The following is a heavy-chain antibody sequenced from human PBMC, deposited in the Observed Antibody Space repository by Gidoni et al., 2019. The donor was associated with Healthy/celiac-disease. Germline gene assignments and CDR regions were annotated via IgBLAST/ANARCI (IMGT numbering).Heavy chain of an antibody. CDR3: AREARKGGRLGFDY. D-gene: IGHD3-16*01. J-gene: IGHJ4*02. CDR1: GFTVSSNY. CDR2: IYSGGST. Sequence: EVQLVESGGGLIQPGGSLRLSCAASGFTVSSNYMSWVRQAPGKGLEWVSVIYSGGSTYYADSVKGRFTISRDNSKNTLYLQMNSLRAEDTAVYYCAREARKGGRLGFDYWGQGTLVTVSS. V-gene: IGHV3-53*01.